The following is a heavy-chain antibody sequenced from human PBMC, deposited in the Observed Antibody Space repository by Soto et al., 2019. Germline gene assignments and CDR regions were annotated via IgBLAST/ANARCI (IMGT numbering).Heavy chain of an antibody. CDR2: IYSGGST. D-gene: IGHD3-3*01. J-gene: IGHJ6*02. V-gene: IGHV3-53*01. CDR1: GFTVSSNY. Sequence: XGSLILSCAASGFTVSSNYMSWVRQAPGKGLEWVSVIYSGGSTYYADSVKGRFTISRDNSKNTLYLQMNSLRAEDTAVYYCARDGPSGEWFPFSYYGMDVWGQGPTVTVSS. CDR3: ARDGPSGEWFPFSYYGMDV.